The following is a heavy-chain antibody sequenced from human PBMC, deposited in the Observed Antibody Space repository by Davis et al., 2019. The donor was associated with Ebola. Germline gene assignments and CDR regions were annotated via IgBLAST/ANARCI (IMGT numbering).Heavy chain of an antibody. Sequence: GESLKISCAASGFTFSSYGMHWVRQAPGKGLEWVAVIWYDGSNKYYADSVKGRFTISRDNSKNTLYLQMNSLRAEDTAVYYCAKDDGYSSGWYLDYWGQGTLVTVSS. J-gene: IGHJ4*02. CDR3: AKDDGYSSGWYLDY. CDR1: GFTFSSYG. V-gene: IGHV3-30*02. D-gene: IGHD6-19*01. CDR2: IWYDGSNK.